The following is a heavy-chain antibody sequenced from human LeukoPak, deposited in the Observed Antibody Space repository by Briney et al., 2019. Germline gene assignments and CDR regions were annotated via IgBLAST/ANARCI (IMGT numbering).Heavy chain of an antibody. D-gene: IGHD3-9*01. CDR2: IYYSGST. CDR1: GGSISSGSYY. V-gene: IGHV4-39*01. J-gene: IGHJ4*02. Sequence: SQTLSLTCTVSGGSISSGSYYWSWIRQPAGKGLEWIGSIYYSGSTYYNPSLKSRVTISVDTSKNQFSLKLSSVTAADTAMYYCARIRGAFDWRDYWGQGTLVTVSS. CDR3: ARIRGAFDWRDY.